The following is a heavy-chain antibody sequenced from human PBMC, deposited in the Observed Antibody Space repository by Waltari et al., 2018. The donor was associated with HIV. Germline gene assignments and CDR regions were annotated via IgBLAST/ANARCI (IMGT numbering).Heavy chain of an antibody. V-gene: IGHV3-7*01. J-gene: IGHJ6*02. CDR3: ARIGTFPHNYAIDF. CDR2: KKDDGSER. CDR1: GFTFTNYL. Sequence: EVQLMESGGGLVQSGGSLRLSCAASGFTFTNYLMSWVRQTPGKGLEWVAYKKDDGSERYYMGSVKGRFTISRDNAKNSMLLQRNSLRAEDTAVYYCARIGTFPHNYAIDFWGQGTTVTVSS. D-gene: IGHD1-26*01.